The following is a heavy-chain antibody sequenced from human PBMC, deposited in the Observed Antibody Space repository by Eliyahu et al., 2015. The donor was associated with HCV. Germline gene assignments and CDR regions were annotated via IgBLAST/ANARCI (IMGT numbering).Heavy chain of an antibody. V-gene: IGHV3-23*01. CDR1: GFAFTTYV. CDR3: TKSPWVVQHAMDV. J-gene: IGHJ6*02. CDR2: ISGNGDNT. Sequence: EVQLLESGGDLVQPGGSLRLSCAASGFAFTTYVMNWVRQAPGKGPEWVSGISGNGDNTYYADSVKGRFTISRDNSKDTVYLQTNNLRVEDTAVYYCTKSPWVVQHAMDVWGQGTTVTVSS. D-gene: IGHD2-2*01.